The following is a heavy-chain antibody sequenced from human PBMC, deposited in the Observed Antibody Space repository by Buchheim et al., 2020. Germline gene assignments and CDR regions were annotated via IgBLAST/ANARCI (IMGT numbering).Heavy chain of an antibody. CDR2: IWYDGSNK. Sequence: QVQLVESGGGVVQPGMSLRLSCAASGFTFNRYGMHWVRQAPGKGLEWVAIIWYDGSNKYYADSVKGRFTITRDKSKHTVALQMNSLRAEDTAVYYCARNNGNYRLDDWGQGTL. V-gene: IGHV3-33*01. J-gene: IGHJ4*02. D-gene: IGHD1-26*01. CDR1: GFTFNRYG. CDR3: ARNNGNYRLDD.